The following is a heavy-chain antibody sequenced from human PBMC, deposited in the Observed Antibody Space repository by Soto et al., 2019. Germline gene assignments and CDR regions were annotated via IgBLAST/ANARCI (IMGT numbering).Heavy chain of an antibody. CDR3: ESDSGYYPGGYGMDV. CDR2: ISSSGSTI. V-gene: IGHV3-11*01. Sequence: GSLGLACAASGFTFSDYYMSWIRQAPGKGLEWVSYISSSGSTIYYADSVKGRFTISRNNAKNSLYLQMNSLRAEDTAVYYCESDSGYYPGGYGMDVWGQGTKVTVSS. CDR1: GFTFSDYY. D-gene: IGHD3-22*01. J-gene: IGHJ6*02.